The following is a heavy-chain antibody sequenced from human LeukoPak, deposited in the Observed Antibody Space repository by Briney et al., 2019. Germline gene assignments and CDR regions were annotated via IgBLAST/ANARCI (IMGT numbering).Heavy chain of an antibody. CDR1: GFTFSSYS. CDR3: ARDTVSRYFDL. V-gene: IGHV3-33*08. CDR2: IWYDGSHK. J-gene: IGHJ2*01. Sequence: GGSLRLSCAASGFTFSSYSMNWVRQAPGMGLEWVAVIWYDGSHKYYVDSVKGRFTVSRDNSKNTLYLQMNSLRAEDTAVYYCARDTVSRYFDLWGRGTLVTVSS. D-gene: IGHD4-17*01.